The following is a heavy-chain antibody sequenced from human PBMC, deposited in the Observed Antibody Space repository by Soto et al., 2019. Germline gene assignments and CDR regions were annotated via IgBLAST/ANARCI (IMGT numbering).Heavy chain of an antibody. CDR1: GGSISSSSYY. D-gene: IGHD3-3*01. CDR3: ARCWGRKRTTYYDFWSGYSDFDY. Sequence: QLQLQESGPGLVKPSETLSLTCTVSGGSISSSSYYWGWIRQPPGKGLEWIGSIYYRGSTYYNPSLKSRVTISVDTSKNQFSLKLSSVTAADTAVYYCARCWGRKRTTYYDFWSGYSDFDYWGQGTLVTVSS. V-gene: IGHV4-39*01. J-gene: IGHJ4*02. CDR2: IYYRGST.